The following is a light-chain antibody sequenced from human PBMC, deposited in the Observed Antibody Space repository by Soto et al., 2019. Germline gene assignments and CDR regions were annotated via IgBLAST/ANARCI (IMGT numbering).Light chain of an antibody. V-gene: IGKV3-20*01. CDR2: GAS. CDR1: QSVGSF. CDR3: QQYGNSPPET. J-gene: IGKJ5*01. Sequence: IVLSQSPGTLSLSPGERATLSCRASQSVGSFLAWYQQKPGQAPRLLIYGASTRATGIPARFSGSGSGTEFTLTISRLEPEDFAVYYCQQYGNSPPETFGQGTRLEIK.